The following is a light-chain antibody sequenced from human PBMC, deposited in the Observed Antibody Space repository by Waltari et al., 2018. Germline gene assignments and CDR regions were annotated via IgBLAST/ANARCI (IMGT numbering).Light chain of an antibody. CDR3: QQYNSWSDT. Sequence: EVVMTQSPATLSVSPGETVTLSCRASQSVNSQLGWYQHKPGQAPRLLIYSASIRANGIPARVSGSGSGPEFTLTLSSLQSEDFAVYYCQQYNSWSDTFGQGTKLEIK. CDR1: QSVNSQ. J-gene: IGKJ2*01. CDR2: SAS. V-gene: IGKV3-15*01.